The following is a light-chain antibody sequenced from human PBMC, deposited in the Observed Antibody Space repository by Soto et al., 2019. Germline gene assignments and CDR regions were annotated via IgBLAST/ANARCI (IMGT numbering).Light chain of an antibody. CDR3: SSYASSSTPVV. CDR1: SSDVGAYNY. CDR2: DVR. Sequence: QSALTQPASVSGSPGQSITISCTGTSSDVGAYNYVSWYQQHPGKAPKLMIYDVRNRPSGVSNRFSGSKSGNTASLTISGLQAEDEADYYCSSYASSSTPVVFGGGTQLTVL. J-gene: IGLJ2*01. V-gene: IGLV2-14*01.